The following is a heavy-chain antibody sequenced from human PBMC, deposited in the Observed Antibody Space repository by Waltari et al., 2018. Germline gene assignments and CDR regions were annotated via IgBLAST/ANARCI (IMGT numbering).Heavy chain of an antibody. V-gene: IGHV3-30-3*01. Sequence: QVQLVESGGGVVQPGRSLRLSCAAAGFTFSSYSMHWVRQAPGKGLEWVAVISYDGSNKYYADSVKGRFTISRDNSKNTLYLQMNSLRAEDTAVYYCARDLGEMATIHWGQGTLVTVSS. D-gene: IGHD5-12*01. CDR1: GFTFSSYS. J-gene: IGHJ1*01. CDR2: ISYDGSNK. CDR3: ARDLGEMATIH.